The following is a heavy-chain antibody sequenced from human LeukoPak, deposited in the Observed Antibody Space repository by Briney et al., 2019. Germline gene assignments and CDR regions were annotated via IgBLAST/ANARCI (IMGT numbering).Heavy chain of an antibody. D-gene: IGHD1-26*01. CDR1: ENTFTNYY. Sequence: ASVKVSCKASENTFTNYYMHWVRQAPGQGLEWLGLINPNGGRTSYAQNFQGRVTMTRDTSTTTVYLELSSLRSEDTAVYYCAKDNEVGAVDYWGQGTLVTVSS. V-gene: IGHV1-46*01. CDR2: INPNGGRT. J-gene: IGHJ4*02. CDR3: AKDNEVGAVDY.